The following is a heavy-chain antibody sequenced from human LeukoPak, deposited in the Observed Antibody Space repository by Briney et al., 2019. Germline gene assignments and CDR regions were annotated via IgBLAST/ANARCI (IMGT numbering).Heavy chain of an antibody. D-gene: IGHD4-17*01. CDR2: IRTDGGEK. J-gene: IGHJ6*03. Sequence: GGSLRLSCAASNLIFSSYVMNWVRQAPGKGLEWVASIRTDGGEKYHADSVKGRFTISRDNSKNTLYLQMNSLRAEDTAVYYCARDYGDYARVVYYYYYYMDVWGKGTTVTVSS. V-gene: IGHV3-30*02. CDR3: ARDYGDYARVVYYYYYYMDV. CDR1: NLIFSSYV.